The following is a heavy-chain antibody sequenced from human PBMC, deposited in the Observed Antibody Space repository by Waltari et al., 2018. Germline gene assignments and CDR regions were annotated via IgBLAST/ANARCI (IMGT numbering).Heavy chain of an antibody. V-gene: IGHV1-8*03. Sequence: QVQLVQSGAEVKKPGASVTVSCKASGYTFTSYDIKWVRQATGQGLEWMGWMNPNSGNTGYAQKFQGRVTITRNTSISTAYMELSSLRSEDTAVYYCARGGITIFGVVSPYWYFDLWGRGTLVTVSS. CDR3: ARGGITIFGVVSPYWYFDL. J-gene: IGHJ2*01. CDR1: GYTFTSYD. CDR2: MNPNSGNT. D-gene: IGHD3-3*01.